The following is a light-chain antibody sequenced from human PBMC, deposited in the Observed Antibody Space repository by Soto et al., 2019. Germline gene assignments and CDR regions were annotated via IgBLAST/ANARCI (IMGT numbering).Light chain of an antibody. CDR2: GTS. V-gene: IGKV1-39*01. Sequence: DIQMTQSPSFLSASVGDRVTISCRASQAINTYLNWYQQKPGKAPKLLIYGTSDLQNGVPSRFSGGGSGTDFTHTISSLQPDDFATYYWQQSYSALLFSCGQGTRLEVK. J-gene: IGKJ5*01. CDR3: QQSYSALLFS. CDR1: QAINTY.